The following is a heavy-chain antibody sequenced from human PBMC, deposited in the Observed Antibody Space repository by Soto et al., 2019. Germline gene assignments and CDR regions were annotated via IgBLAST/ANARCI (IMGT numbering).Heavy chain of an antibody. CDR3: AREEDTAMGDFDY. Sequence: EVQLVESGGGLVKPGGSLRLSCAASGFTFSSYSMNWVRQAPGKGLEWVSSISSSSSYIYYADSVKGRFTISRDNAKNSRYLQMNSLRAEDTAVYYCAREEDTAMGDFDYWGQGTLVTVSS. J-gene: IGHJ4*02. CDR1: GFTFSSYS. D-gene: IGHD5-18*01. V-gene: IGHV3-21*01. CDR2: ISSSSSYI.